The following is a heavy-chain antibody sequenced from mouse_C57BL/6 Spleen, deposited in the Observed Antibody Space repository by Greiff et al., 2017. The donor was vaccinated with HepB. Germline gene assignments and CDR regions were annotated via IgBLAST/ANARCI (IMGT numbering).Heavy chain of an antibody. J-gene: IGHJ3*01. CDR2: IYPGSGST. V-gene: IGHV1-55*01. Sequence: QVQLQQPGAELVKPGASVKMSCKASGYTFTSYWITWVKQRPGQGLEWIGDIYPGSGSTNYNEKFKSKATLTVDTSSSTAYMQLSSLTSEDSAVDYCAREDYGSSYGAYWGQGTLVTVSA. D-gene: IGHD1-1*01. CDR3: AREDYGSSYGAY. CDR1: GYTFTSYW.